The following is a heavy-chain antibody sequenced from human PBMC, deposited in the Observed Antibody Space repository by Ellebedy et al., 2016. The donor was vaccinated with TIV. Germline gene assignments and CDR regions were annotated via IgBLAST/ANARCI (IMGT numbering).Heavy chain of an antibody. CDR2: TSYDEGQK. V-gene: IGHV3-30*03. J-gene: IGHJ4*02. CDR1: GFNFNIYV. D-gene: IGHD3-10*01. Sequence: GESLKISXAASGFNFNIYVMHWVRQAPGKGLEWVAVTSYDEGQKYYADSVKGRFTISRDNSKNTLFLQMNSLRPDDTAVYYCVTGLSFGAPGRGGRWGQGTLVIVSS. CDR3: VTGLSFGAPGRGGR.